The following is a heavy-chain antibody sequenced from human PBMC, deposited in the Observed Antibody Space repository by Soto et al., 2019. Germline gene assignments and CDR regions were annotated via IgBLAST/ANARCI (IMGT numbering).Heavy chain of an antibody. CDR2: IYYSGST. Sequence: QLQLQESGPGLVKPSETLSLTCSVSGGSISVSSVYWGWVRQPPGKGLEWIGTIYYSGSTYYNPSLERRLTIPAEASRDQFSLKLTSVTAADTALYDCASQTRTYGPEAFDIWGQGTMVTVSS. CDR3: ASQTRTYGPEAFDI. CDR1: GGSISVSSVY. J-gene: IGHJ3*02. V-gene: IGHV4-39*01. D-gene: IGHD4-17*01.